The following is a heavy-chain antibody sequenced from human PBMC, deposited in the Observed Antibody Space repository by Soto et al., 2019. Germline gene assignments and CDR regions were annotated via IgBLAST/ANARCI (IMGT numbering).Heavy chain of an antibody. D-gene: IGHD3-3*01. CDR3: ARDGPPTTTGVGPSYTMDV. CDR1: GYTFTSYQ. Sequence: QMQLVQSGAEVKKPGASVKVSCKASGYTFTSYQMHWVRQAPGQGLEWMGIINPSGGRITYAPRFQGRVMMTRATSTNTVYMELRRLRSEDTAVYYCARDGPPTTTGVGPSYTMDVWGQGTTVTVS. CDR2: INPSGGRI. V-gene: IGHV1-46*01. J-gene: IGHJ6*02.